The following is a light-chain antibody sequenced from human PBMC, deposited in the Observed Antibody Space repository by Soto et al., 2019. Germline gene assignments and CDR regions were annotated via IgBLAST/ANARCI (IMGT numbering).Light chain of an antibody. CDR2: DAS. CDR3: QQYNNWPIT. CDR1: ESVSRN. V-gene: IGKV3-15*01. J-gene: IGKJ5*01. Sequence: EVVMTQSPATLSVSPGERATLSCRASESVSRNLAWYQQKPGQAPRLLIYDASTRATGIPDRFSGGGSVTEFTLTISSLQSEDFAVYYCQQYNNWPITFGQGTRLEIK.